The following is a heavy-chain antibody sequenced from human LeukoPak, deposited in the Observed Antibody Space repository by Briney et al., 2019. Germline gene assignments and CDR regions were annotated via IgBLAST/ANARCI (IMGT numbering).Heavy chain of an antibody. CDR1: GFTFSDYY. Sequence: GGSLRLSCVASGFTFSDYYMSGLRQAPGKGLEWVSYISSSGSTIYYADSVKGRFTISRDNAKNSLYLHMNSLRAEDTAVYYCARDSRTGYCSGGSCYVYWGQGTLVTVSS. CDR2: ISSSGSTI. D-gene: IGHD2-15*01. J-gene: IGHJ4*02. CDR3: ARDSRTGYCSGGSCYVY. V-gene: IGHV3-11*04.